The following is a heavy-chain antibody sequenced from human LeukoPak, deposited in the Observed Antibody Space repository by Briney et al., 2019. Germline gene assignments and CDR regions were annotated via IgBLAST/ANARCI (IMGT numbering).Heavy chain of an antibody. CDR3: ARDRDGSYGDYDV. J-gene: IGHJ6*04. D-gene: IGHD4-17*01. Sequence: GASVKVSCTASGYTFTSYAMNWVRQAPGQGLEWMGWINTNTGNPTYAQALTGRFVFSLDTSVSTAYLQISSLKAEDTAVYYCARDRDGSYGDYDVWGKGTTVTVSS. V-gene: IGHV7-4-1*02. CDR2: INTNTGNP. CDR1: GYTFTSYA.